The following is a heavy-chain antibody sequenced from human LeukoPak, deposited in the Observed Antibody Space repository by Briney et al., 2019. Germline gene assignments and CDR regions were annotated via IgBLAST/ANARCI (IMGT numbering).Heavy chain of an antibody. V-gene: IGHV1-69*05. CDR3: ARTGRHGLQSTYYFDY. D-gene: IGHD4-11*01. CDR2: IIPIFGTA. Sequence: ASVRVSCKASGGTFSSYAISWVRQAPGQGLEWMGGIIPIFGTANYAQKFQGRVTITTDESTSTAYMELSSLRSEDTAVYYCARTGRHGLQSTYYFDYWGQGTLVTVSS. CDR1: GGTFSSYA. J-gene: IGHJ4*02.